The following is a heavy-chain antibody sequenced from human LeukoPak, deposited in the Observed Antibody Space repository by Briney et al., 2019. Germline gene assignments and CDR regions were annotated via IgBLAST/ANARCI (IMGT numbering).Heavy chain of an antibody. D-gene: IGHD4-11*01. CDR2: IKQDGSEK. V-gene: IGHV3-7*01. Sequence: WGSLRLSCAASGFTFSSYWMSWVPQAPGKGLEWVANIKQDGSEKYYVDSVKGRFTISRDNAKNSLYLQMNSLRAEDTAVYYCARAAPGATVTTLHYYYYGMDVWGQGTTVTVSS. CDR1: GFTFSSYW. CDR3: ARAAPGATVTTLHYYYYGMDV. J-gene: IGHJ6*02.